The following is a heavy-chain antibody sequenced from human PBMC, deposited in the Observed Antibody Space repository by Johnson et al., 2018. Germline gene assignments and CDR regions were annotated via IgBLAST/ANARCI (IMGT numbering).Heavy chain of an antibody. CDR2: IIPIFGTA. CDR1: GGTFSSYA. V-gene: IGHV1-69*01. J-gene: IGHJ6*02. CDR3: ARAGYCTTTSCLYYYGMDV. Sequence: QVQLVESGAEVKKPGSSVKVSCKASGGTFSSYAISWVRQAPGQGLEWMGGIIPIFGTANYAQKFPGRVTITADEFTGTAHMELSSLRSEDPAGKYCARAGYCTTTSCLYYYGMDVWGQGTTVTVSS. D-gene: IGHD2-2*01.